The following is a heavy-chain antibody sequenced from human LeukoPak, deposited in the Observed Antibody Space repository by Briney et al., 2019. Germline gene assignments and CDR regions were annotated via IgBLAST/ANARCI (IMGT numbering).Heavy chain of an antibody. J-gene: IGHJ4*02. Sequence: GGSLRLSCAASGFTFSSYAMSWVRQAPGKGLEWVSAISGSGGSTYYAASVKGRFTISRDNSKNTLYLQMNSLRAEDTAVYYCAKESPYGSGSYYLDAFDYWGQGTLVTVSS. V-gene: IGHV3-23*01. CDR2: ISGSGGST. CDR3: AKESPYGSGSYYLDAFDY. D-gene: IGHD3-10*01. CDR1: GFTFSSYA.